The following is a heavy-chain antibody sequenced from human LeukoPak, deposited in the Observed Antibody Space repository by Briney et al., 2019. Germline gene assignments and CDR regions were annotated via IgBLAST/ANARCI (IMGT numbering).Heavy chain of an antibody. CDR2: INHSGST. Sequence: PSETLSLTCAVYGGSFSGYYWSWIRQPPGKGLEWIGEINHSGSTNYNPSLKSRVTISVDTSKNQFSLKLSSLTAADTAVYYCARTVLSYCRGGSCPYFDYWGQETLVTVSS. V-gene: IGHV4-34*01. CDR1: GGSFSGYY. J-gene: IGHJ4*01. D-gene: IGHD2-15*01. CDR3: ARTVLSYCRGGSCPYFDY.